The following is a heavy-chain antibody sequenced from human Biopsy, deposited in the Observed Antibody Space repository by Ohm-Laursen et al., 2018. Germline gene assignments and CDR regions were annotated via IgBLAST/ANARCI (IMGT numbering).Heavy chain of an antibody. D-gene: IGHD3-22*01. V-gene: IGHV3-21*01. CDR2: ISAGSNYI. CDR1: GFTLSSYA. Sequence: SLRLSCSAFGFTLSSYALNWVRQAPGKGLEWVSSISAGSNYIYYTDSVKGRFTISRDNAQNSLYLQMNSLRAEDTAFYYCAVEYYDSSGYYNPKWFNPWGQGTLVTVSS. CDR3: AVEYYDSSGYYNPKWFNP. J-gene: IGHJ5*02.